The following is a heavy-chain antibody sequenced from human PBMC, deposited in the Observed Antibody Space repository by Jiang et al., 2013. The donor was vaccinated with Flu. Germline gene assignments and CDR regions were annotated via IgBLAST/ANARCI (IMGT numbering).Heavy chain of an antibody. V-gene: IGHV4-34*01. CDR1: VGPSVVTT. CDR2: INHSGST. Sequence: LKPSETLSLTCAVYVGPSVVTTGAGFRQPPGKGLEWIGEINHSGSTNYNPSLKSRVTISVDTSKNQFSLKLSSVTAADTAVYYCARKGRQWLVYWFDPWGQGTLVTVSS. J-gene: IGHJ5*02. CDR3: ARKGRQWLVYWFDP. D-gene: IGHD6-19*01.